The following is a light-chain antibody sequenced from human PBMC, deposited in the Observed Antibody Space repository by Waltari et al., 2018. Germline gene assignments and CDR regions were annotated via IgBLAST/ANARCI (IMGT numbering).Light chain of an antibody. CDR2: DAS. Sequence: EVVLTQSLGTLSLSPGERATLSCSARQYVNTGYLAWYQQKPGQAPSLLIFDASIRATGIPDRFSGSGSRTDFTLTITRLEPEDFAVYHCQQYGSLPWTCGQGTKVEMK. CDR3: QQYGSLPWT. J-gene: IGKJ1*01. V-gene: IGKV3-20*01. CDR1: QYVNTGY.